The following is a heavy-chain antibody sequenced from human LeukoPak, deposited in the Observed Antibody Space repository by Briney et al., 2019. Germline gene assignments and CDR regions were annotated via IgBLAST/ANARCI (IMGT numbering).Heavy chain of an antibody. CDR1: GFTFSSYE. CDR2: ISRSGTTI. J-gene: IGHJ4*02. D-gene: IGHD3-3*01. V-gene: IGHV3-48*03. CDR3: AREFSPLYYDFWSGYYTNPDYFDY. Sequence: PGGSLRLSCAASGFTFSSYEMNWVRQAPGRGLEWVSFISRSGTTIYYADSVKGRFTISRDNAKNSLYLQMNSLRAEDTAVYYCAREFSPLYYDFWSGYYTNPDYFDYWGQGTLVTVSS.